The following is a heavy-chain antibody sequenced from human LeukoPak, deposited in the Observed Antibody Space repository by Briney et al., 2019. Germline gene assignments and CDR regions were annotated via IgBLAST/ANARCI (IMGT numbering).Heavy chain of an antibody. J-gene: IGHJ6*02. CDR2: ISSSSSYI. CDR1: GFTFSSYS. V-gene: IGHV3-21*01. Sequence: TGGSLRLSCAASGFTFSSYSMNWVRQAPGKGLEWVSSISSSSSYIYYADSVKGRFTISRDNAKNSLYLQMNSLRAEDTAVYYWARDSIEDSSGYYYYYYGMDVWGQGTTVTVSS. CDR3: ARDSIEDSSGYYYYYYGMDV. D-gene: IGHD3-22*01.